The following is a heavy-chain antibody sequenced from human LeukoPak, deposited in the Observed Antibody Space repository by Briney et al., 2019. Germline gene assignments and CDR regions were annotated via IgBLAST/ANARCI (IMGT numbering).Heavy chain of an antibody. Sequence: SVKVSCKASGGTFSSYAISWVRQAPGQGLEWMGGIIPIFGTANYAQKFQGRVTITADESTSTAYMELSSLRSEDTAVYYCARVGRTAAAGTGVDYWGQGTLVTVSS. J-gene: IGHJ4*02. CDR3: ARVGRTAAAGTGVDY. CDR2: IIPIFGTA. CDR1: GGTFSSYA. V-gene: IGHV1-69*01. D-gene: IGHD6-13*01.